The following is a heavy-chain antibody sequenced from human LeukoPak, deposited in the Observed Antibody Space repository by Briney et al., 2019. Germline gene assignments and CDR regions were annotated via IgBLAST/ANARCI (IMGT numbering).Heavy chain of an antibody. D-gene: IGHD3-3*01. CDR3: ARGRITIFGVVISGGWFDP. J-gene: IGHJ5*02. Sequence: PSETLSLTCTVSGGSISSYYWSWIRQPPGKGLEWIGEINHSGSTNYNPSLKSRVTISVDTSKNQFSLKLSSVTAADTAVYYCARGRITIFGVVISGGWFDPWGQGTLVTVSS. CDR1: GGSISSYY. CDR2: INHSGST. V-gene: IGHV4-34*01.